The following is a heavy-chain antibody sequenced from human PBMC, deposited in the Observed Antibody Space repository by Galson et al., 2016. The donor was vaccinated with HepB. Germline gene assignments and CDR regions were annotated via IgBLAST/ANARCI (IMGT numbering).Heavy chain of an antibody. V-gene: IGHV1-2*02. D-gene: IGHD1-1*01. CDR3: ARAQSNWNAH. Sequence: SVKVSCKASGYTSSSYGICWVRQAPGQGLEWMGWINPNPGRTKYAQKFQGRVTMTRDSSISTAYMELTRLTSDDTAIYYCARAQSNWNAHWGPGTLVTVSS. CDR1: GYTSSSYG. J-gene: IGHJ1*01. CDR2: INPNPGRT.